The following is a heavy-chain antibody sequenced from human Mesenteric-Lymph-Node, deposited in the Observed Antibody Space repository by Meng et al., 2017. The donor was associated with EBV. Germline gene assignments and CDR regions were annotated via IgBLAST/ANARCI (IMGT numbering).Heavy chain of an antibody. J-gene: IGHJ4*02. V-gene: IGHV4-4*02. Sequence: QVQMKESGPGSVKPSGTLSLACAVSGGSIRSSNWWSWVRQPPGKGLEWIGEIYHSGSTNYNPSLKSRVTISVDKSKNQFSLKLSSVTAADTAVYYCARDLSGSRNRPFDYWGQGTLVTVSS. CDR2: IYHSGST. CDR1: GGSIRSSNW. D-gene: IGHD3-10*01. CDR3: ARDLSGSRNRPFDY.